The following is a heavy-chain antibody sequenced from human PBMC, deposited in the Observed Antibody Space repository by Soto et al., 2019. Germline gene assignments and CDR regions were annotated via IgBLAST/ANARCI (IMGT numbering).Heavy chain of an antibody. V-gene: IGHV4-39*01. D-gene: IGHD6-13*01. CDR1: GGSISSSSYY. CDR3: ASHGGGYSRWYPSYYYYGMDV. CDR2: IYYSGST. J-gene: IGHJ6*02. Sequence: PSETLSLTCTVSGGSISSSSYYWGWIRQPPGKGLEWIGSIYYSGSTYYNPSLKSRVTISVDTSKNQFSLKLSSVTAADTAVYYCASHGGGYSRWYPSYYYYGMDVWGQGTTVTVSS.